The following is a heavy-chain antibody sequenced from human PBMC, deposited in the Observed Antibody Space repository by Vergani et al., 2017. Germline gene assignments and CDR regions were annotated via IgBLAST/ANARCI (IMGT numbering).Heavy chain of an antibody. CDR3: ARLYGRDSSGSKYFDY. Sequence: EVQLVQSGAEVKKPGESLKISCKGSGFSFSTYWIGWVRQMPGKGLEWMGLIFPGDSQIRSSLSFQGRVTISADKSISTAYLQRSSLRASDSAMYYCARLYGRDSSGSKYFDYWGQGTLVTVSS. V-gene: IGHV5-51*01. J-gene: IGHJ4*02. CDR2: IFPGDSQI. D-gene: IGHD3-22*01. CDR1: GFSFSTYW.